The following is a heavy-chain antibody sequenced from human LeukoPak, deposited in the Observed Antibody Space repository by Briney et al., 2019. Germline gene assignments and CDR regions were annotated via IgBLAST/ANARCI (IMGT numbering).Heavy chain of an antibody. CDR1: GFTFSSYG. CDR2: IRYDGSNK. Sequence: GGSLRLSCAASGFTFSSYGMHWVRQAPGKGLEWVAFIRYDGSNKYCADSVKGRFTISRDNSKNTLYLQMNSLRAEDTAVYYCAKGYCTSTTCYDAGDWFDLWGQGTLVTVSS. D-gene: IGHD2-2*01. CDR3: AKGYCTSTTCYDAGDWFDL. V-gene: IGHV3-30*02. J-gene: IGHJ5*02.